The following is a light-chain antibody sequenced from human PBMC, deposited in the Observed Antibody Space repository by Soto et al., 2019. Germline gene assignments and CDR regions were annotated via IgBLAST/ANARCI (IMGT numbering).Light chain of an antibody. CDR2: LGS. J-gene: IGKJ5*01. Sequence: DIVMTQSPLSLPVTPGEPASISCRSSQSLLNSNGYNYLDWYLQKPGQSPQLLIYLGSNRASGVPDRFSGSGSGTDFALKISRVEAEDVGVYYCMQGTHWPITFGQGTRL. CDR3: MQGTHWPIT. V-gene: IGKV2-28*01. CDR1: QSLLNSNGYNY.